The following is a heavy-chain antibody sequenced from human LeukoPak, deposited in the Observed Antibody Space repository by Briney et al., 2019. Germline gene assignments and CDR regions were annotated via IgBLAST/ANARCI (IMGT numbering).Heavy chain of an antibody. J-gene: IGHJ4*02. CDR1: GGSISSYY. CDR2: IYYSGST. CDR3: ARVLGGATHYLDY. D-gene: IGHD1-26*01. V-gene: IGHV4-59*01. Sequence: SETLSLTCTVSGGSISSYYWGWIRQPPGKGLEWIGYIYYSGSTNYNPSLKSRVTISVDTSKNQFSLKLSSVTAADTAVYYCARVLGGATHYLDYWGQGTLVTVSS.